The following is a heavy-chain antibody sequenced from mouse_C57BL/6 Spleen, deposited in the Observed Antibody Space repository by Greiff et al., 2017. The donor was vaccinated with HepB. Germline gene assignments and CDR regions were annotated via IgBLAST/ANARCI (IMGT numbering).Heavy chain of an antibody. CDR1: GYTFTSYW. V-gene: IGHV1-52*01. D-gene: IGHD3-1*01. CDR2: IDPSDSET. CDR3: ARGATTPIFDV. J-gene: IGHJ1*03. Sequence: QVQLQQPGAELVRPGSSVKLSCKASGYTFTSYWMHWVKQRPIQGLEWIGNIDPSDSETHYNQKFKDKATLTVDKSSSTAYMQLSSLTSEDSAVYYCARGATTPIFDVWGTGTTVTVSS.